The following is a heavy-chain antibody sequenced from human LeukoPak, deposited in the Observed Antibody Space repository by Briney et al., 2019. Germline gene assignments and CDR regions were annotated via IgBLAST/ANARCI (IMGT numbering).Heavy chain of an antibody. CDR2: INHSGST. V-gene: IGHV4-34*01. J-gene: IGHJ4*02. CDR1: GGSFSGYY. D-gene: IGHD4-23*01. CDR3: ARVSAVVTLGY. Sequence: ASETLSLTCAVYGGSFSGYYWSWLRQPPGKGLEWIGEINHSGSTNYNPSLKSRVTISVDTSKNQFSLKLSSVTAADTAVYYCARVSAVVTLGYWGQGTLVTVSS.